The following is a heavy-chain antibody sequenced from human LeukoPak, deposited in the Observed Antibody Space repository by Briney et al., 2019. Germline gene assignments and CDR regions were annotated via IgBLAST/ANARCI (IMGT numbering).Heavy chain of an antibody. CDR2: FFYSGST. CDR3: ARVPGGSSWYSHFDY. J-gene: IGHJ4*02. V-gene: IGHV4-39*07. CDR1: GGSISSRPYC. D-gene: IGHD6-13*01. Sequence: SETLSLTCTVSGGSISSRPYCWGWIRQPPGKGLEWLGSFFYSGSTYYNPSLKSRVTISVDTSRNQFSLKLSSVTAADTAVYYCARVPGGSSWYSHFDYWGQGTLVTVSS.